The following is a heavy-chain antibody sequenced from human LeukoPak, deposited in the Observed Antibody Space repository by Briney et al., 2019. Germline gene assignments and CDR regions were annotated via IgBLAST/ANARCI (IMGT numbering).Heavy chain of an antibody. V-gene: IGHV1-69*04. D-gene: IGHD5-12*01. J-gene: IGHJ4*02. CDR2: IIPILGIA. Sequence: ASVKVSCKASGGTFSSYAISWVRQAPGQGLEWMGRIIPILGIANYAQKFQGRVTITADKSTSTAYMELSSLRSEDTAVYYCVLVATSDSIDYWGQGTLVTVSS. CDR1: GGTFSSYA. CDR3: VLVATSDSIDY.